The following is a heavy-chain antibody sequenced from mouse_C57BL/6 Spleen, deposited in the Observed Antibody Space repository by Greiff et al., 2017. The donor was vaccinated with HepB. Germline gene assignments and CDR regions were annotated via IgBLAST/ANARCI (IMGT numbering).Heavy chain of an antibody. CDR1: GFNIKDDY. J-gene: IGHJ2*01. V-gene: IGHV14-4*01. CDR2: IDPENGDT. Sequence: EVKLMESGAELVRPGASVKLSCTASGFNIKDDYMHWVKQRPEQGLEWIGWIDPENGDTEYASKFQGKATITADTSSNTAYLQLSSLTSEDTAVYYCTFITTVVAKGYWGQGTTLTVSS. CDR3: TFITTVVAKGY. D-gene: IGHD1-1*01.